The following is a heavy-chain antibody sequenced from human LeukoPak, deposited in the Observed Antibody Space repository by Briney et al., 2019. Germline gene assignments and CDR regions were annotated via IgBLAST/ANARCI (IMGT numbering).Heavy chain of an antibody. CDR3: ARESTYYDFWSGYYDY. V-gene: IGHV3-48*01. J-gene: IGHJ4*02. CDR1: GFTFNTYS. CDR2: ISSSGSTR. Sequence: GGSLRLSCGASGFTFNTYSMNWVRQAPGKGLEWVSYISSSGSTRYYADSVKGRFTISRDNAKNSLYLQMDSLRAEDTGVYYCARESTYYDFWSGYYDYWGQGTLVTVSS. D-gene: IGHD3-3*01.